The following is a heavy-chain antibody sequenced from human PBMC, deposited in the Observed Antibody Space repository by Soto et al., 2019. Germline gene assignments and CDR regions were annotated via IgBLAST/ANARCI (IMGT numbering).Heavy chain of an antibody. J-gene: IGHJ6*02. Sequence: GGSLRLCCAVSGFALSGYAMHGSRQAPGKGRGWVTAISYDGYDKYYADSVKGRFTISRDNAKKTLYLQMNSLRIEATAVYYCARVDCSTSSCYYYGFDVWGQGTTVTVSS. V-gene: IGHV3-30-3*01. CDR3: ARVDCSTSSCYYYGFDV. D-gene: IGHD2-2*01. CDR1: GFALSGYA. CDR2: ISYDGYDK.